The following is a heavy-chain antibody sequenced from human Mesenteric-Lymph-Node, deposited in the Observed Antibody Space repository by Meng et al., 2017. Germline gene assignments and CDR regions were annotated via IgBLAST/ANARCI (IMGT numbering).Heavy chain of an antibody. CDR1: GFTFSAQT. CDR3: ARDLESDTSYSRLYRGDMGCCYYGLDV. Sequence: GESLKISCVASGFTFSAQTMTWVRQAPGKGLEWVSSISSSTNYVHYADSVTGRFTVSRDNAKNSLYLQMNSLRAEDTAVYYCARDLESDTSYSRLYRGDMGCCYYGLDVWGQGTTVTVSS. V-gene: IGHV3-21*01. CDR2: ISSSTNYV. D-gene: IGHD2-21*01. J-gene: IGHJ6*02.